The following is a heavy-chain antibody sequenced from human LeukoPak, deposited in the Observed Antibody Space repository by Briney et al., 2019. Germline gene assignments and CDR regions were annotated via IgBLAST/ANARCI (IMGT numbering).Heavy chain of an antibody. Sequence: GGSLRLSCAASGFTFDVYAMLWLRHAPGKGLEWVSGISWNSGRIGHADSVKRRFTTSRDNTKNSLYLQMNSLRAEDMAVYYCARDLIGTTVTYPGDPWGQGTLVTVSS. D-gene: IGHD4-17*01. CDR1: GFTFDVYA. V-gene: IGHV3-9*03. J-gene: IGHJ5*02. CDR2: ISWNSGRI. CDR3: ARDLIGTTVTYPGDP.